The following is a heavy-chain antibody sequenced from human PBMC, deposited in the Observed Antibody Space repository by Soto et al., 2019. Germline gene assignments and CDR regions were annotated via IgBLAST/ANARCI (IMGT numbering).Heavy chain of an antibody. CDR2: INGGSGNT. D-gene: IGHD3-10*01. CDR3: ARVPPWGNSAGDYYTQLYDS. CDR1: GFTFASYA. V-gene: IGHV1-3*01. Sequence: GASVKVSCKCSGFTFASYARHWLRHAAGQRPQRMGWINGGSGNTKYSQDFQGRVTFTRDTFATTAYLELSSLRSQDTAVYYCARVPPWGNSAGDYYTQLYDSWGHGTPVTVSS. J-gene: IGHJ5*01.